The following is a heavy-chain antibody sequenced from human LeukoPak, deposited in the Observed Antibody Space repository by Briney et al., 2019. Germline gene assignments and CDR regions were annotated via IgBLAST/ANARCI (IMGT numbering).Heavy chain of an antibody. CDR3: GRGGWLLPYFDY. V-gene: IGHV3-43*02. Sequence: PGGSLRLSCAASGFTSDDYAMHWVRQGPGKGLEWVSLISGDGGSTYYADSVKGRFTISRDNSKNSLYLQMNSLRTEDTALYYCGRGGWLLPYFDYWGQGTLVTVSS. CDR1: GFTSDDYA. CDR2: ISGDGGST. D-gene: IGHD4-23*01. J-gene: IGHJ4*02.